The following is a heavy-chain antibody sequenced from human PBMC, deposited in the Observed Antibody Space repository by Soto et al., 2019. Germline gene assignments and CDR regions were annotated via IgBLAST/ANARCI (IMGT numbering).Heavy chain of an antibody. CDR3: ARLPNTFDFDN. J-gene: IGHJ4*01. CDR1: GYIFSNYL. D-gene: IGHD3-3*02. Sequence: PGESLKISCQNSGYIFSNYLICWVRQMPGKGLEWMGIIYPGDSDTRYSPSFQGQVTISADKSTSTAYLQWSSLKDSDTAMYYCARLPNTFDFDNSGHGTLVTFSS. V-gene: IGHV5-51*01. CDR2: IYPGDSDT.